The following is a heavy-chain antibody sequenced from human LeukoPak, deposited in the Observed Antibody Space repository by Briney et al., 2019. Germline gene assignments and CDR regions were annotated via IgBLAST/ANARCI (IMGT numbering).Heavy chain of an antibody. CDR1: GFTFKNYA. Sequence: GGSLRLSCEGSGFTFKNYAMTWVRQAPGEGLEWVSVISGSGYSINYADFGKGRFTISRDNSKNTVYLQMTSLRADDTAIYYCAKGLDQQLVNGFDYWGQGTLVTVSS. CDR2: ISGSGYSI. CDR3: AKGLDQQLVNGFDY. J-gene: IGHJ4*02. V-gene: IGHV3-23*01. D-gene: IGHD6-13*01.